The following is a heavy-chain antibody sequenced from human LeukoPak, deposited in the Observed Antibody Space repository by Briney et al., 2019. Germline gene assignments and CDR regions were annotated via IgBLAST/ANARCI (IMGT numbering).Heavy chain of an antibody. CDR1: GGSISSYY. CDR2: IYYSGST. Sequence: SETLSLTCTVSGGSISSYYWSWIRQPPGKGLEWIGYIYYSGSTNYNPSLKSRVTISVDTSKNQFSLKLSSVTAADTAVYYCARDRVSGVGFDYWGQGTLVTVSS. D-gene: IGHD3-10*01. CDR3: ARDRVSGVGFDY. V-gene: IGHV4-59*01. J-gene: IGHJ4*02.